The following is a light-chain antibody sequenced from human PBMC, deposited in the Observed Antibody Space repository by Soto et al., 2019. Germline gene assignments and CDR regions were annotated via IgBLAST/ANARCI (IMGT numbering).Light chain of an antibody. Sequence: DIQMTQSPTSLSASVGDRVTITCRASQSINSYLNWYQQKPGKAPKFLIHAASSLQSGVPSRFSGSGSGTDFTLTISGLQPEDSATYYCQQSYRTPPYTFGQGTKVEIK. CDR2: AAS. V-gene: IGKV1-39*01. CDR3: QQSYRTPPYT. CDR1: QSINSY. J-gene: IGKJ2*01.